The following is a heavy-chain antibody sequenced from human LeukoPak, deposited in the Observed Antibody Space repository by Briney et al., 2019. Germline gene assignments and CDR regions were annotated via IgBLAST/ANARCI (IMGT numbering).Heavy chain of an antibody. V-gene: IGHV3-7*01. CDR2: IKQDGSEK. D-gene: IGHD3-9*01. CDR1: GFTFSSYW. CDR3: ARESDILTGYYSSYFDY. Sequence: GGSLRLSCAASGFTFSSYWMSWVRQAPGKGLEWVANIKQDGSEKYYVDSVKGRFTISRDNAKNSLYLKMNSLRAEDTAVYYCARESDILTGYYSSYFDYWGQGTLVTVSS. J-gene: IGHJ4*02.